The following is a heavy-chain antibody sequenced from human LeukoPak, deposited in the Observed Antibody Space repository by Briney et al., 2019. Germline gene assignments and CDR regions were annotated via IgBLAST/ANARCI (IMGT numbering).Heavy chain of an antibody. CDR3: ARDLLYNNSPGLEY. Sequence: GGPLRLSCAASGFTFNNYAMHWVRQAPGKGLEWVAVISYDGSYKYYADSVKGRFTISRDNSKNTLYLQMNSLRAEDTAVYYCARDLLYNNSPGLEYWGQGTLVTVSS. CDR1: GFTFNNYA. J-gene: IGHJ4*02. CDR2: ISYDGSYK. D-gene: IGHD3-10*01. V-gene: IGHV3-30*04.